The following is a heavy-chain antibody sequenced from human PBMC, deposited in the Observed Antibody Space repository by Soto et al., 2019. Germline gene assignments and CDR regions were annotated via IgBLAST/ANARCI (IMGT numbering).Heavy chain of an antibody. J-gene: IGHJ6*02. CDR3: AREFAVITGAYWYYGMDV. V-gene: IGHV4-61*01. Sequence: SETLSLPCTVSGGSVSSRSYHWSCIRQPPGKGLEWIGYIYYSGSTNYNPSLKSRVTISVDTSKNQFSLKLSSVTAADTAVYYCAREFAVITGAYWYYGMDVWGQGTTVTGTS. CDR1: GGSVSSRSYH. D-gene: IGHD3-22*01. CDR2: IYYSGST.